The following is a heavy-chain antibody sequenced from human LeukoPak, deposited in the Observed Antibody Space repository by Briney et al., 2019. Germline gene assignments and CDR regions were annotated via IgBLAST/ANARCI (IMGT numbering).Heavy chain of an antibody. D-gene: IGHD1-26*01. CDR2: ISGSGSTI. J-gene: IGHJ5*02. CDR1: GFTFSSYG. Sequence: PGGSLRLSCAASGFTFSSYGMSWVRQAPGKGLEWVSAISGSGSTIYYADSVKGRFTISRDNAKNSLYLQVNSLRAEDTAVYYCARDRWELLPNNWFDPWGQGTLVTVSS. CDR3: ARDRWELLPNNWFDP. V-gene: IGHV3-48*04.